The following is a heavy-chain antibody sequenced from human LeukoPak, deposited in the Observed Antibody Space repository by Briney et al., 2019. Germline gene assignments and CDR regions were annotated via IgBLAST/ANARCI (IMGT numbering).Heavy chain of an antibody. CDR3: AKGFSAGTMDY. J-gene: IGHJ4*02. Sequence: GRSLRLSCAASAFIFKSYAMHWVRQPPGKGLEWVAVISYHGSNQYYIDSVKGRFTISRDNSKDTVYLQMNSLRPDDTAVYYCAKGFSAGTMDYWGQGTLVTVSS. CDR2: ISYHGSNQ. V-gene: IGHV3-30*18. D-gene: IGHD1-1*01. CDR1: AFIFKSYA.